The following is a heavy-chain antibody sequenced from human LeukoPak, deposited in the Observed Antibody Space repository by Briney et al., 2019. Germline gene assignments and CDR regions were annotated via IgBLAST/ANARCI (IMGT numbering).Heavy chain of an antibody. CDR3: ARLSSGWYDS. CDR2: ISGSGGTT. CDR1: GLTFSSHA. V-gene: IGHV3-23*01. J-gene: IGHJ5*01. D-gene: IGHD6-19*01. Sequence: GGSLRLSCAAPGLTFSSHAMSWVRQAPGKGLEWVSLISGSGGTTYYADSVKGRFTISRDNSKTTLSLQMNSLRVEDTAIYYCARLSSGWYDSWGQGTLVTVSS.